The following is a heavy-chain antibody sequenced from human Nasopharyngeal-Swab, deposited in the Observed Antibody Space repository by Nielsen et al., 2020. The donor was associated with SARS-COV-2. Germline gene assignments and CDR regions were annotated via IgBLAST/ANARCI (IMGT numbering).Heavy chain of an antibody. CDR3: AKDRVIRYST. D-gene: IGHD5-12*01. CDR2: IDTSGGTT. V-gene: IGHV3-23*01. CDR1: GFTFSNYD. Sequence: GESLKISCAATGFTFSNYDMSWVRQAPGKGLEWVSVIDTSGGTTFYADSVKGRFTISRDNPKNTLYLQMNSLRAEDTAIYYCAKDRVIRYSTWGQGTLVTVSS. J-gene: IGHJ4*02.